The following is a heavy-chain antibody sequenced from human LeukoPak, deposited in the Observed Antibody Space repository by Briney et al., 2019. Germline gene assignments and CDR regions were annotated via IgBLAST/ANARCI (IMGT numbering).Heavy chain of an antibody. J-gene: IGHJ4*02. Sequence: SETLSLTCAVYGASFSGHYWSWVRQPPGKGLEWIGEINHWGSTNYNPSLKSRVTISVDTSKNQFSLKLSSVTAADTAVYYCARGVEMATTYFDYWGQGTLVTVSS. D-gene: IGHD5-24*01. CDR1: GASFSGHY. V-gene: IGHV4-34*01. CDR3: ARGVEMATTYFDY. CDR2: INHWGST.